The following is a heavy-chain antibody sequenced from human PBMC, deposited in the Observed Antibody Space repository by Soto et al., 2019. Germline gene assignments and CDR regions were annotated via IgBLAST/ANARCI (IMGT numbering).Heavy chain of an antibody. CDR3: ARGYSSSGPYYYYYYMDV. D-gene: IGHD6-13*01. V-gene: IGHV4-34*01. J-gene: IGHJ6*03. Sequence: QVQLQQWGAGLLKPSETLSLTCAVYGGSFSGYYWSWIRQPPGKGLEWIGEINHRGSTNYNPSLKSRVTISVDTSKNQFSLKLSAVTAADTAVYYCARGYSSSGPYYYYYYMDVWGKGTTVTVSS. CDR2: INHRGST. CDR1: GGSFSGYY.